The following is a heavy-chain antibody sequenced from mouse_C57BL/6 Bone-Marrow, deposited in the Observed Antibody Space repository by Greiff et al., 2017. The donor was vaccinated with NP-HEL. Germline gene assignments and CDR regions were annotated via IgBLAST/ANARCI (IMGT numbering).Heavy chain of an antibody. J-gene: IGHJ1*03. V-gene: IGHV1-59*01. D-gene: IGHD1-1*01. Sequence: VQLQQPGAELVRPGTSVKLSCKASGYTFTSYWMHWVKQRPGQGLEWIGVIDPSDSYTNYNQKFKGKATLTVDTSSSTAYMQLSSLTSEDSAVYYCAREEGYYGSSPYWYFDVWGTGTTVTVSS. CDR1: GYTFTSYW. CDR2: IDPSDSYT. CDR3: AREEGYYGSSPYWYFDV.